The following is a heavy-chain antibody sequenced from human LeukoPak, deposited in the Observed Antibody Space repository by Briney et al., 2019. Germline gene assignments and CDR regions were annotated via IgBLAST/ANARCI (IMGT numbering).Heavy chain of an antibody. CDR1: GYTFTSYY. Sequence: ASVKVSCKASGYTFTSYYMHWVRQAPGQGLEWMGIINPSSGSTSYAQKFQGRVTMTRDTSTSTVYMELSRLRSEDTAVYYCARDLSLMVVAPAALDYWGWGTGVTVS. V-gene: IGHV1-46*01. CDR2: INPSSGST. D-gene: IGHD2-15*01. J-gene: IGHJ4*02. CDR3: ARDLSLMVVAPAALDY.